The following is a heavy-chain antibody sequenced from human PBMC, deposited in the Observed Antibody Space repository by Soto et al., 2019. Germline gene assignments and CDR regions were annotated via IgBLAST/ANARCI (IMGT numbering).Heavy chain of an antibody. CDR1: GGSVSSGSYY. CDR2: IYYSGST. J-gene: IGHJ4*02. V-gene: IGHV4-61*01. Sequence: QVQLQESGPGLVKPSETLSLTCTVSGGSVSSGSYYWSWIRQPPGKGLEWIGYIYYSGSTNYNPSLKSRVTISVDTSKNQCSLKLSSVTAADTAVYYCARETMMTALDYWGQGTLVTVSS. D-gene: IGHD3-22*01. CDR3: ARETMMTALDY.